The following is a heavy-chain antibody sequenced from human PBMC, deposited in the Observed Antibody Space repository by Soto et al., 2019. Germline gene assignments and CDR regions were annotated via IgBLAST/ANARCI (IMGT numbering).Heavy chain of an antibody. J-gene: IGHJ4*02. V-gene: IGHV4-61*01. D-gene: IGHD4-17*01. CDR1: GGSVSSGRYY. CDR2: IYYSGST. Sequence: PSETLSLTCTVSGGSVSSGRYYWSWIRQPPGKGLEWIGYIYYSGSTNYNPSLKSRVTISVDASKNQFSLQLSSVTAADTAVYYCARQEDYGDYFNFDYWGQGTLVTVSS. CDR3: ARQEDYGDYFNFDY.